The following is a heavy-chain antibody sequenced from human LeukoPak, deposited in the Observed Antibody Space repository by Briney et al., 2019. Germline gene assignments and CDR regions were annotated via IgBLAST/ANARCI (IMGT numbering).Heavy chain of an antibody. CDR3: ANQYYDFWSGYFVRGYFDY. D-gene: IGHD3-3*01. CDR1: GFTFSSYA. Sequence: GGSLRLSCAASGFTFSSYAMSWARQAPGKGLEWVSAISGSGGSTYYADSVKGRLTISRDNYKNTLYLQMNSLRAEDTAVYYCANQYYDFWSGYFVRGYFDYWGQGTLVTVSS. J-gene: IGHJ4*02. V-gene: IGHV3-23*01. CDR2: ISGSGGST.